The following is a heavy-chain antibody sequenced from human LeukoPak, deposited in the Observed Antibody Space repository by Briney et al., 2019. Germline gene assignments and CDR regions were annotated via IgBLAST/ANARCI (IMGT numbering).Heavy chain of an antibody. V-gene: IGHV3-48*03. Sequence: GGSLRLSCAASEFTFTSYEWNWVRQAPGKGLEWVSYISSSGNTISYADSVKGRFTISRDSAKNSLSLQVISLTAEDTAVYHCARGPSIAARYDAFDIWGQGTMVTVSS. D-gene: IGHD6-6*01. CDR2: ISSSGNTI. CDR1: EFTFTSYE. CDR3: ARGPSIAARYDAFDI. J-gene: IGHJ3*02.